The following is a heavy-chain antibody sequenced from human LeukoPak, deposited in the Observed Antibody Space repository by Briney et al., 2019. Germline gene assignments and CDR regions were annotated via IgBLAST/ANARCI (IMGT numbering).Heavy chain of an antibody. V-gene: IGHV3-15*01. J-gene: IGHJ4*02. CDR3: TTGILPVAGRGGGY. CDR1: GFTFRTYS. Sequence: KPGGSLRLSCATSGFTFRTYSMHWVRQAPGKGLEWVGRIKSKTDGGTTDYAAPVKGRFTISRDDSKNTLYLQMNSLKTEDTAVYYCTTGILPVAGRGGGYWGQGTLVTVSS. D-gene: IGHD6-19*01. CDR2: IKSKTDGGTT.